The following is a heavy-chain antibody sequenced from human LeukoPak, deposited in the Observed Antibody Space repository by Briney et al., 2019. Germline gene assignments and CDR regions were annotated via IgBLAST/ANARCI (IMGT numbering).Heavy chain of an antibody. D-gene: IGHD6-19*01. V-gene: IGHV1-2*02. J-gene: IGHJ5*02. CDR2: INPNSGGT. Sequence: ASVKVSCKASGYTFTSYAMNWVRQAPGQGLEWMGWINPNSGGTNYAQKFQGRVTMTRDTSISTAYMELSRLRSDDTAVYYCARGPVAGRYNWFDPWGQGTLVTVSS. CDR3: ARGPVAGRYNWFDP. CDR1: GYTFTSYA.